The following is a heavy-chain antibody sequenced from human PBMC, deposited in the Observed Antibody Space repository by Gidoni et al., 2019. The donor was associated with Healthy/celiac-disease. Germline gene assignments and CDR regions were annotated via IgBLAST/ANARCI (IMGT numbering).Heavy chain of an antibody. V-gene: IGHV5-51*01. CDR2: IYPCDSDT. J-gene: IGHJ3*02. CDR3: ARSRVALWQPRLDDAFDI. D-gene: IGHD3-16*01. CDR1: GYSFPSYW. Sequence: VQLVQSGSEVKQPGESLTISSQGSGYSFPSYWIGWVRQMPGKGLEWMGIIYPCDSDTRYSPSFQGQVTISADKSISTAYLQWSSLKASDTAMYYCARSRVALWQPRLDDAFDIWGQGTMVTVSS.